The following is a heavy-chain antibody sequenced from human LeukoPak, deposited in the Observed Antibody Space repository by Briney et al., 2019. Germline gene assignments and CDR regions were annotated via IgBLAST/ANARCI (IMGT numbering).Heavy chain of an antibody. V-gene: IGHV3-30-3*01. CDR1: GFTFSSYA. J-gene: IGHJ4*02. CDR3: ARDQSSRYGNAFDY. Sequence: PGRSLRLSCAASGFTFSSYAMHWVRQAPGKGLEWVAVISYDGSNKYYADSVKGRFTISGDNSKNTLYLQMNSLRAEDTAVYYCARDQSSRYGNAFDYWGQGTLVTVSS. CDR2: ISYDGSNK. D-gene: IGHD6-25*01.